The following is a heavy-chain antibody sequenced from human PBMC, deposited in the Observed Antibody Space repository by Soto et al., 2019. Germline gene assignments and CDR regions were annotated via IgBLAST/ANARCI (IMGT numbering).Heavy chain of an antibody. D-gene: IGHD5-12*01. Sequence: PGGSLRLSCAASGFTFSSYGMNWVRQAPGKGLEWVSYISSSGSTIYYADSVKGRFTISRDNAKNSLYLQMNSLRAEDTAVYYCARWLQLLDYWGQGTLVTVSS. J-gene: IGHJ4*02. V-gene: IGHV3-48*03. CDR1: GFTFSSYG. CDR3: ARWLQLLDY. CDR2: ISSSGSTI.